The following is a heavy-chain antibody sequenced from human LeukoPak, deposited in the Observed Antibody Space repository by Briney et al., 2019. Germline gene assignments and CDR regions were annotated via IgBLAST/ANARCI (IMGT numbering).Heavy chain of an antibody. D-gene: IGHD6-6*01. CDR1: GGSISRSNYY. CDR3: ARQTGGTSSIAD. CDR2: IYYSGNA. Sequence: SETVSLTCTVSGGSISRSNYYWAWIRQPPGKGLGWIGNIYYSGNAYFDPSLRSRVTLSVDTSKNHFSLKLSSVTAADTAVYYCARQTGGTSSIADWGQGTLVTVSS. V-gene: IGHV4-39*01. J-gene: IGHJ4*02.